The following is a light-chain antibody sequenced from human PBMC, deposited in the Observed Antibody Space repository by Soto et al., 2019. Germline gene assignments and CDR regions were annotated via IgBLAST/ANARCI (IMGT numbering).Light chain of an antibody. Sequence: QSALTQPASVSGSPGQSITISCTGTSSDVGGYNSVSWYRQDPGKAPKLMIYEVTKRPSGVPDRFSGSKSGNTASLTVSGLQTEDEADYYCSSYAGHNNYVFATGTKLTVL. J-gene: IGLJ1*01. V-gene: IGLV2-8*01. CDR1: SSDVGGYNS. CDR2: EVT. CDR3: SSYAGHNNYV.